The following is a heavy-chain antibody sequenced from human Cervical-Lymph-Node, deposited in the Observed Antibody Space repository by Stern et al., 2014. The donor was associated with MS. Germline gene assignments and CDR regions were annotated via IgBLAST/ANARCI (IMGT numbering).Heavy chain of an antibody. Sequence: VQLVQSGGGLVKPGGSLRLSCAASGFIFSDYYMSWIRQAPGKGLEWISYISGSGSSILSADSVEGRFTVTRDNAKNSLYLQMNSLRAEDTAVYYCARDAINYSKYEIWGQGTLVTVSS. V-gene: IGHV3-11*01. CDR2: ISGSGSSI. J-gene: IGHJ4*02. CDR1: GFIFSDYY. D-gene: IGHD4-11*01. CDR3: ARDAINYSKYEI.